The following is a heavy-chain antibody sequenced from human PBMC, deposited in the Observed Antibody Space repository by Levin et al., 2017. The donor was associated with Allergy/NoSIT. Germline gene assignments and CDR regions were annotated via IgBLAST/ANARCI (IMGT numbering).Heavy chain of an antibody. CDR1: GYSLTSYW. Sequence: GGSLRLSCQGSGYSLTSYWIGWVRQMPGNGLEWMGIIYPGDSDTRYSPSFQGQVTISADKSISTAYLQWSSLKASDTAIYYCARRGTRDYYYYMDVWGKGTTVTVSS. J-gene: IGHJ6*03. CDR3: ARRGTRDYYYYMDV. D-gene: IGHD1-1*01. V-gene: IGHV5-51*01. CDR2: IYPGDSDT.